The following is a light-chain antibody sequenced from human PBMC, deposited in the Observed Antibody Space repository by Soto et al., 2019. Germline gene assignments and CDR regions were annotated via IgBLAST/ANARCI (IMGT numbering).Light chain of an antibody. V-gene: IGKV1-5*03. Sequence: DVQMTQSPSTLPASVGDRVTITCRASQSIDNWLAWYQQKPGRAPKLLIYMASTLQGGVPSRFSGSGSGTEFTLTIGSLQADDFAIYFGQQSNFYPWTFGQGTKVEVK. CDR2: MAS. CDR3: QQSNFYPWT. CDR1: QSIDNW. J-gene: IGKJ1*01.